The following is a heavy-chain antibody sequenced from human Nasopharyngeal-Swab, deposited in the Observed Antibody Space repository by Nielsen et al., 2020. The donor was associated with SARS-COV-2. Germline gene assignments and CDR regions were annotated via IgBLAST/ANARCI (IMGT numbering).Heavy chain of an antibody. CDR1: GFTFSDYY. Sequence: GESLKISCAASGFTFSDYYMSWIRQAPGKGLEWVSYISSSGSTIYYADSVKGRFTISRDNAKNSLYLQMNSLRAEDTAVYYCARTQGLDSNQILGPPPYMDVWGKGTTVTVSS. V-gene: IGHV3-11*04. CDR3: ARTQGLDSNQILGPPPYMDV. D-gene: IGHD4-11*01. CDR2: ISSSGSTI. J-gene: IGHJ6*03.